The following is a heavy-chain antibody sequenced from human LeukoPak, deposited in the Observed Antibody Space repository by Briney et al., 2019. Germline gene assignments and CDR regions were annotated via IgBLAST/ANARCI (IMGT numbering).Heavy chain of an antibody. CDR2: INPNNGFT. CDR3: ARGGFQLGWGPARSWFDP. Sequence: GASVKVSCKAAGYAFTGSYIHWVRQAPGQGLEWMGWINPNNGFTAYAQNFQGRVTMTRDTSISTAYMDLSRLTSDDTAVYFCARGGFQLGWGPARSWFDPWGQGTLVTVSS. V-gene: IGHV1-2*02. CDR1: GYAFTGSY. J-gene: IGHJ5*02. D-gene: IGHD2-2*01.